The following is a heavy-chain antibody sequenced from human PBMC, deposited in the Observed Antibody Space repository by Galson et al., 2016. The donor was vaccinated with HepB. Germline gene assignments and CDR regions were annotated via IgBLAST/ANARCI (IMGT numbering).Heavy chain of an antibody. CDR1: GFTSSSYS. V-gene: IGHV3-21*01. D-gene: IGHD3-22*01. CDR2: IGSNNRYI. CDR3: VRDKEDSSGYFGY. Sequence: SLRLSCAASGFTSSSYSMNWVRQAPGKGLEWVSSIGSNNRYIYYADSVRGRFTISRDNAKRSLYLQMNSLRAEDTAVYYCVRDKEDSSGYFGYWGQGTLVTVAS. J-gene: IGHJ4*02.